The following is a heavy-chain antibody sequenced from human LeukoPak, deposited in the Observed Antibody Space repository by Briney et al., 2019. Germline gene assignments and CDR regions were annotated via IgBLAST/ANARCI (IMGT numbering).Heavy chain of an antibody. Sequence: SETLSLTCTVSGGSVSSGSNKWSWIRQPPGKGLEWIGDISYSGSASYNPSLRSRVTISVDTSTNQFSLTLGSVTAADTAVYYWATETECSVGSCYSYGWFDPWGQGTQVIVSS. CDR2: ISYSGSA. CDR3: ATETECSVGSCYSYGWFDP. CDR1: GGSVSSGSNK. V-gene: IGHV4-61*01. D-gene: IGHD2-15*01. J-gene: IGHJ5*02.